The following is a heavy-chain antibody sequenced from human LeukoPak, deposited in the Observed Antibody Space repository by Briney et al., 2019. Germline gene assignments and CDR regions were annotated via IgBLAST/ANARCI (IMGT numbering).Heavy chain of an antibody. V-gene: IGHV3-74*01. CDR1: GFTVSDYY. CDR3: ARGYGSSGNEKIFDY. Sequence: PGGSLRLSCEASGFTVSDYYMNWIRQAPGKGLVWVSRSNGDGSGTDYADSVKGRFTISRDNAKNTLYLQMNSLRAEDTAVYFCARGYGSSGNEKIFDYWGQGSLVTVSS. D-gene: IGHD6-19*01. J-gene: IGHJ4*02. CDR2: SNGDGSGT.